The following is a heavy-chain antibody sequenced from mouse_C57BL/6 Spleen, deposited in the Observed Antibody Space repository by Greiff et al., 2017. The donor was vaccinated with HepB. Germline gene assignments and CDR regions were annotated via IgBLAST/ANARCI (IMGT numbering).Heavy chain of an antibody. CDR3: ASYYYGSPGVFDY. J-gene: IGHJ2*01. V-gene: IGHV1-26*01. CDR1: GYTFTDYY. Sequence: EVQLQQSGPELVKPGASVKISCKASGYTFTDYYMNWVKQSHGKSLEWIGDINPNNGGTSYNQKFKGKATLTVDKSSSTAYMELRSLTSEDSAVYYCASYYYGSPGVFDYWGQGTTLTVSS. CDR2: INPNNGGT. D-gene: IGHD1-1*01.